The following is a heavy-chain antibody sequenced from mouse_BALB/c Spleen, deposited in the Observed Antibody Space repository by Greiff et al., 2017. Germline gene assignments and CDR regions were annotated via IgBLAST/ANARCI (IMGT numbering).Heavy chain of an antibody. CDR2: ISSGSSTI. CDR3: ASSRYPYAMDY. V-gene: IGHV5-17*02. CDR1: GFTFSSFG. J-gene: IGHJ4*01. Sequence: EVQLVESGGGLVQPGGSRKLSCAASGFTFSSFGMHWVRQAPEKGLEWVAYISSGSSTIYYADTVKGRFTISRDNPKNTLFLQMTSLRSEDTAMYYCASSRYPYAMDYWGQGTSVTVSS. D-gene: IGHD2-14*01.